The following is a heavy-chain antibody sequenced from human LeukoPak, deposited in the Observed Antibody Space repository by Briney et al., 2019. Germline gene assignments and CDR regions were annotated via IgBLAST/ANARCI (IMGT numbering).Heavy chain of an antibody. Sequence: ASVKVSCKASGYTFTGYYMHWVRQAPGQGLEWMGWINPNSGGTNYAQKFQGRVTMTRDTSISTAYMELSRLRSDDTAVYYCARDTGSCSSTSCSVWFDPWSQGTLVTVSS. D-gene: IGHD2-2*01. V-gene: IGHV1-2*02. J-gene: IGHJ5*02. CDR3: ARDTGSCSSTSCSVWFDP. CDR2: INPNSGGT. CDR1: GYTFTGYY.